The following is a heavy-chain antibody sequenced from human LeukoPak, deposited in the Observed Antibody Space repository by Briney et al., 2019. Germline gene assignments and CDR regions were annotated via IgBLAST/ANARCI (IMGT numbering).Heavy chain of an antibody. Sequence: PGGSLRLSCAASGFTFSSYAMHWVRQAPGKGLEWVAVISYDGSNKYYADSVKGRFTISRDNSKNTLYLQMNSLRAEDTAVYYCASAYCGGDCYSPAFDYWGQGTLVTVSS. CDR3: ASAYCGGDCYSPAFDY. CDR2: ISYDGSNK. D-gene: IGHD2-21*02. J-gene: IGHJ4*02. CDR1: GFTFSSYA. V-gene: IGHV3-30*01.